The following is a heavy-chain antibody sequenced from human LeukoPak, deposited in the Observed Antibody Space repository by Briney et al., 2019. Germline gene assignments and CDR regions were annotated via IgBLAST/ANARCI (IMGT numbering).Heavy chain of an antibody. D-gene: IGHD5-18*01. CDR1: GYSFTDCY. Sequence: ASVKVSCKASGYSFTDCYIHWVRQAPGQGPEWMGWINPNNGVTKYAQKFQARVTMTRDTSISTAYMELSRLTSDDTAVYYCAREGDTAVDTNWFDPWGQGTLVAVSS. CDR3: AREGDTAVDTNWFDP. V-gene: IGHV1-2*02. CDR2: INPNNGVT. J-gene: IGHJ5*02.